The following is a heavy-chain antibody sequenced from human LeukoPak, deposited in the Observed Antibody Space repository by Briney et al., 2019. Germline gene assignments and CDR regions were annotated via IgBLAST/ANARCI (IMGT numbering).Heavy chain of an antibody. CDR3: ARRYCSNTSCYYPDAFDI. J-gene: IGHJ3*02. Sequence: SETLSLTCVVSGHSLRSTNWWGWIRQPPGKGLEWIGYIYYSGSTYYNPSLKSRVTMSVDTSKNLFSLKLSSVTAVDTAVYYCARRYCSNTSCYYPDAFDIWGRGTMVTVSS. CDR2: IYYSGST. CDR1: GHSLRSTNW. D-gene: IGHD2-2*01. V-gene: IGHV4-28*01.